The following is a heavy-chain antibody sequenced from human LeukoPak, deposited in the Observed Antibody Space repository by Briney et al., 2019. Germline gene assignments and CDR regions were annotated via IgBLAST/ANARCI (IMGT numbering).Heavy chain of an antibody. CDR1: GGSISSSSYY. Sequence: SETLSLTCTVSGGSISSSSYYWGWIRQPPGKGLEWIGSIYYSGSTYYNPSLKSRVTISVDTSKNQFSLKLSSVTAADTAVYYCARVIAVAADDAFDIWGQGTMVTVSS. V-gene: IGHV4-39*07. J-gene: IGHJ3*02. D-gene: IGHD6-19*01. CDR3: ARVIAVAADDAFDI. CDR2: IYYSGST.